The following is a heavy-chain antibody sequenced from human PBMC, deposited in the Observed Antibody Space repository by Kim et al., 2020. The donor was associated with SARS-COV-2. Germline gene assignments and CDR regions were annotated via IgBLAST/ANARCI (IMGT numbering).Heavy chain of an antibody. CDR1: GYTLTALS. CDR2: FDPEDGET. V-gene: IGHV1-24*01. J-gene: IGHJ6*02. CDR3: ATGFVLDGSLRPNYYYYYGMDV. Sequence: ASVKVSCKVSGYTLTALSMHWVRQAPGKGLEWMGGFDPEDGETIYAQKFQGRVTMTEDTSTDTAYMELSSLRSEDTAVYYCATGFVLDGSLRPNYYYYYGMDVWGQGTTVTVSS. D-gene: IGHD3-10*01.